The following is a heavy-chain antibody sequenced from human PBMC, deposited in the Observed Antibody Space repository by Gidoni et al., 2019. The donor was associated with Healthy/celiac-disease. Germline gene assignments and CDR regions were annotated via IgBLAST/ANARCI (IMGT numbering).Heavy chain of an antibody. CDR3: ARDGYYYDSSGYGDAFDI. V-gene: IGHV1-69*01. CDR2: IIPIFGTA. Sequence: QVQLVQSGAEVKKPGSSVKVSCKASGGTFSSYAIIWVRQAPGQGLEWMGGIIPIFGTANYAQKFQGRVTITADESTSTAYMELSSLRSEDTAVYYCARDGYYYDSSGYGDAFDIWGQGTMVTVSS. J-gene: IGHJ3*02. D-gene: IGHD3-22*01. CDR1: GGTFSSYA.